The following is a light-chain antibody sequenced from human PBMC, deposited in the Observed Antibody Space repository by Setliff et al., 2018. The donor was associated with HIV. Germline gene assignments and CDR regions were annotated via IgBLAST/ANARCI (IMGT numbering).Light chain of an antibody. J-gene: IGLJ1*01. Sequence: QSALTQPRSVSGSPGQSVTFSCTGSSSDVGTYNYVSWYQQHPGKAPKLMIYDVTRRPSGVPDRFSGSKSGNTASLTISGLQAEDGADYYCCSYAGSYSYIFGTGTKVT. V-gene: IGLV2-11*01. CDR1: SSDVGTYNY. CDR3: CSYAGSYSYI. CDR2: DVT.